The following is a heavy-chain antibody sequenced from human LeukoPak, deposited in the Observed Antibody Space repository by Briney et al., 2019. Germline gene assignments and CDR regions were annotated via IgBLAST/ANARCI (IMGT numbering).Heavy chain of an antibody. CDR3: ARGARWLQLSTFDY. V-gene: IGHV1-69*02. D-gene: IGHD5-24*01. CDR2: IIPILGIA. J-gene: IGHJ4*02. CDR1: GGTFSRYT. Sequence: SVKVSCKASGGTFSRYTISWVRQAPGQGLEWMGRIIPILGIANYAQKFQGRVTITADKSTSTAYMELSSLRSEDTAVYYCARGARWLQLSTFDYWGQGTLVTVSS.